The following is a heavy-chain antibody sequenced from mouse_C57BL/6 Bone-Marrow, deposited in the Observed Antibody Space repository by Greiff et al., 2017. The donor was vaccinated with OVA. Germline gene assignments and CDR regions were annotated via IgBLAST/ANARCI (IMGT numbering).Heavy chain of an antibody. CDR2: IDPSDSYT. V-gene: IGHV1-50*01. CDR1: GYTFTSYW. D-gene: IGHD3-2*02. CDR3: ARLGDSSGYDY. Sequence: QVQLQQSGAELVKPGASVKLSCKASGYTFTSYWMQWVKQRPGQGLEWIGEIDPSDSYTNYNQKFKGKATLTVDTSSSTAYMQLSSLTSEDSAVYYCARLGDSSGYDYWGQGTTLTVSS. J-gene: IGHJ2*01.